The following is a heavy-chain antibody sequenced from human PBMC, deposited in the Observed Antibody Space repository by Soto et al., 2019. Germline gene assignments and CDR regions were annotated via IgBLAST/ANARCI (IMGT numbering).Heavy chain of an antibody. CDR1: GFTFSSYA. V-gene: IGHV3-30-3*01. Sequence: PGGSLRLSCAASGFTFSSYAMHWVRQAPGKGLEWVAVISYDGSNKYYADSVKGRFTISRDNSKNTLYLQMNGLRAEDTAVYYCARSLEYYDSSGYLYYFDYWGQGTLVTVSS. CDR3: ARSLEYYDSSGYLYYFDY. CDR2: ISYDGSNK. D-gene: IGHD3-22*01. J-gene: IGHJ4*02.